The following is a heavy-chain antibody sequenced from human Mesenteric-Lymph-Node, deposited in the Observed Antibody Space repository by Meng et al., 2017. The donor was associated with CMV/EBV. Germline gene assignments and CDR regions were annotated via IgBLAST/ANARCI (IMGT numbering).Heavy chain of an antibody. V-gene: IGHV1-69*10. Sequence: SVKVSCKASGGTFSSYTISWVRQAPGQGLEWMGGVIPILGIANYAQKFQGRVTITADKSTSTAYMELSSLRSEDTAVYYCARYVDTDNYGMDVWGQGTTVTVSS. J-gene: IGHJ6*02. D-gene: IGHD5-18*01. CDR2: VIPILGIA. CDR1: GGTFSSYT. CDR3: ARYVDTDNYGMDV.